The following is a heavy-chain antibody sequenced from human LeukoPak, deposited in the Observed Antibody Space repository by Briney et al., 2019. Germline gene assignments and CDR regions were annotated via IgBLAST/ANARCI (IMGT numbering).Heavy chain of an antibody. J-gene: IGHJ4*02. CDR1: GGSFSGYY. CDR2: INHSGST. V-gene: IGHV4-34*01. CDR3: ARLYSDYDWERLDY. Sequence: SETLSLTCAVYGGSFSGYYWSWIRQPPGKGLEWIGEINHSGSTNYNPSLKSRVTISVDTSKNQFSLKLSSVTAADTAVYYCARLYSDYDWERLDYWGQGTLVTVSS. D-gene: IGHD5-12*01.